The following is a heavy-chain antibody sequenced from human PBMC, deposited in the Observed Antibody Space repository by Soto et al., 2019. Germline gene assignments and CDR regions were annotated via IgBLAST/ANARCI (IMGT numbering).Heavy chain of an antibody. CDR3: ARLHDSSGYYQADYYFDF. CDR1: GYIFIKDW. V-gene: IGHV5-51*01. D-gene: IGHD3-22*01. CDR2: IYPGDSDT. J-gene: IGHJ4*02. Sequence: GESLKISCKCSGYIFIKDWIGWVRPMPGKGLEWMCIIYPGDSDTRYSPSFQGQVTISADKSISTAHLQWSSLKASDTAMYYCARLHDSSGYYQADYYFDFWGQGSLVNVAS.